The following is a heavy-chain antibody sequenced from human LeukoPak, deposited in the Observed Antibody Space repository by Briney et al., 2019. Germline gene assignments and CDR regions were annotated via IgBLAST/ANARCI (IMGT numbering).Heavy chain of an antibody. Sequence: GASVKVSCKASGGTFSGYAISWVRQAPGQGLEWMGGIIPIFGTANYAQKFQGRVTITADESTSTAYMELSSLRSEDTAVYYCARSIAVAGTGFYYYYGMDVWGQGTTVTVSS. D-gene: IGHD6-19*01. J-gene: IGHJ6*02. CDR1: GGTFSGYA. CDR2: IIPIFGTA. V-gene: IGHV1-69*13. CDR3: ARSIAVAGTGFYYYYGMDV.